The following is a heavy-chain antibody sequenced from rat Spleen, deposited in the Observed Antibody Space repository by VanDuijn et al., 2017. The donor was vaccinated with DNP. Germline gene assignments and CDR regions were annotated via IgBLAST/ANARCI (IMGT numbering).Heavy chain of an antibody. Sequence: QVQLKESGPGLVQPSQTLSLTCTVAGFSLTDYNVHWVRQSPGKGLEWMGVIWNFGGTRYHSTLKSRLTITKDTSKSQVFFKMNSLQTEDTATYYCARDLIIRDTTSAMDAWGQGTSVTVSS. CDR3: ARDLIIRDTTSAMDA. D-gene: IGHD4-3*01. CDR1: GFSLTDYN. CDR2: IWNFGGT. J-gene: IGHJ4*01. V-gene: IGHV2-41*01.